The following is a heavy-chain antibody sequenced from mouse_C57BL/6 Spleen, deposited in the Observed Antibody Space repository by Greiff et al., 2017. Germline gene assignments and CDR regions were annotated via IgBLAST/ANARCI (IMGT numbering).Heavy chain of an antibody. Sequence: QVQLQQPGAELVRPGSSVKLSCKASGYTFTSYWMHWVKQRPIQGLEWIGNIDPSDSETHYNQKFKDKATLTVDKSSSTAYMQLSSLTSEDSAVYYCARGDYGRVGYWGQGTTLTVSS. CDR2: IDPSDSET. CDR1: GYTFTSYW. V-gene: IGHV1-52*01. J-gene: IGHJ2*01. CDR3: ARGDYGRVGY. D-gene: IGHD2-4*01.